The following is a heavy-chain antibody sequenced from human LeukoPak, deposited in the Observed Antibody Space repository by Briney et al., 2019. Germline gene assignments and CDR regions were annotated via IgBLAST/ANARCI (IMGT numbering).Heavy chain of an antibody. CDR2: ISSSGGTI. Sequence: GGSLRLSCAASGFTFSDYYMSWIRQAPGKGLEWVSYISSSGGTIYYADSVKGRFTISRDNAKNSLYLQMNSLRAEDTAVYYCARLYSSSWPLDYWGQGTLVTVSS. CDR3: ARLYSSSWPLDY. CDR1: GFTFSDYY. V-gene: IGHV3-11*04. J-gene: IGHJ4*02. D-gene: IGHD6-13*01.